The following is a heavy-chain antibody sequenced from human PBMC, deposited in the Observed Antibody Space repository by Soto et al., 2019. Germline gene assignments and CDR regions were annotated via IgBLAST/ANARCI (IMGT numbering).Heavy chain of an antibody. CDR3: ATKPKYCNSTSCLATDYYYYGMDV. Sequence: GASVKVSCKASGGTFSSYAISWVRQAPGQGLEWMGGIIPIFGTANYAQKFQGRVTITADESTSTAYMELSSLRSEDTAVYYCATKPKYCNSTSCLATDYYYYGMDVWGQGTTVTVSS. CDR2: IIPIFGTA. J-gene: IGHJ6*02. V-gene: IGHV1-69*13. CDR1: GGTFSSYA. D-gene: IGHD2-2*01.